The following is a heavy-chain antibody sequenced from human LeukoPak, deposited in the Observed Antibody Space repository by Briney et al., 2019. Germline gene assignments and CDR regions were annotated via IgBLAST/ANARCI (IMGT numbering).Heavy chain of an antibody. Sequence: SVKVSCKASGGTFSSYAINWVRQAPGQGLEWMGGIIPIFGTANYAQKFQGRVTITAYESTSTAYMELSSLRSEDTAVYYCAVRGWEVLLSHFDYWGQGTLVTVSS. V-gene: IGHV1-69*13. CDR2: IIPIFGTA. J-gene: IGHJ4*02. CDR3: AVRGWEVLLSHFDY. CDR1: GGTFSSYA. D-gene: IGHD1-26*01.